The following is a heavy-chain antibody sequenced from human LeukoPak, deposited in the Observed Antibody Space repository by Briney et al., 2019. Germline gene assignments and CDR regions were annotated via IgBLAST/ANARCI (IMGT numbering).Heavy chain of an antibody. J-gene: IGHJ3*02. V-gene: IGHV1-2*02. D-gene: IGHD2-15*01. CDR3: ARYLAAPYDAFDI. Sequence: ASVKVSCTASGYTFTGYYMHWVRQAPGQGLEWMGCINSNSGGVHYAQNFQGRLTMTRDTSISTAYMDLTRLRYDDTAVYFCARYLAAPYDAFDIWGQGTMVTVSS. CDR2: INSNSGGV. CDR1: GYTFTGYY.